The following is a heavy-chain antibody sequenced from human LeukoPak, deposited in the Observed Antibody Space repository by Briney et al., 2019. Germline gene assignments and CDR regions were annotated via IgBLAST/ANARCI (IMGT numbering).Heavy chain of an antibody. J-gene: IGHJ4*02. CDR2: INPNSGGT. V-gene: IGHV1-2*02. D-gene: IGHD3-10*01. CDR3: ARGGHITMVRGVIIYFDY. CDR1: GYTFTGYY. Sequence: ASVKVSCKASGYTFTGYYMHWVRQALGQGLEWMGWINPNSGGTNYAQKFQGRVTMTRDTSISTAYMELSRLRSDDTAVYYRARGGHITMVRGVIIYFDYWGQGTLVTVSS.